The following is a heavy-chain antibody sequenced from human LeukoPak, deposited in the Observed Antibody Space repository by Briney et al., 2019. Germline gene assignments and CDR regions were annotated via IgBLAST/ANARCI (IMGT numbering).Heavy chain of an antibody. Sequence: SETLSLTCTVSSDSINSGNYYWNWIRQPAGKGLEWIGSIYYSGSTYYNPSLKSRVTISVDTSKNQFSLKLSSVTAADTAVYYCASIPTRLFYYYYMDVWGKGTTVTVSS. CDR3: ASIPTRLFYYYYMDV. J-gene: IGHJ6*03. V-gene: IGHV4-39*07. CDR2: IYYSGST. D-gene: IGHD6-25*01. CDR1: SDSINSGNYY.